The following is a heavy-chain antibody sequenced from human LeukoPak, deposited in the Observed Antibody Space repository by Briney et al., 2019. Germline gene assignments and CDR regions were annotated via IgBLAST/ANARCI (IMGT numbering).Heavy chain of an antibody. J-gene: IGHJ4*02. Sequence: KAGGSLRLSCAASGFTFSSYSMSWVRQAPGKGLEWVSSISSSSSYIYYADSVKGRFTISRDNAKNSLYLQMNSLRAEDTAVYYCARDAHRGYCSGGSCHSAFDYWGQGTLVTVSS. CDR1: GFTFSSYS. CDR2: ISSSSSYI. V-gene: IGHV3-21*01. CDR3: ARDAHRGYCSGGSCHSAFDY. D-gene: IGHD2-15*01.